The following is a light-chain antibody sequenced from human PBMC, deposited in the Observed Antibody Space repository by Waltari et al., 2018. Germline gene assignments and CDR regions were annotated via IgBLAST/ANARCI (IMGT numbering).Light chain of an antibody. CDR1: SSDVGGYNY. Sequence: QSALTQPASVSGSPGQSITISCTGTSSDVGGYNYVSWYQQQPGKAPKLMIYDVSNRPSGVSNRFSGSKSGNTASLTISGLQAEDEAHYYCSSYISSDTLELFGGGTSLTV. CDR2: DVS. J-gene: IGLJ2*01. CDR3: SSYISSDTLEL. V-gene: IGLV2-14*03.